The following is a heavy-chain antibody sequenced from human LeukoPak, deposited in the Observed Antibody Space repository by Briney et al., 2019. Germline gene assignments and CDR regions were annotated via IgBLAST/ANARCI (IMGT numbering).Heavy chain of an antibody. D-gene: IGHD5-24*01. Sequence: ASVKVSCKASGGTFSSYAISWVRQAPGQGLEWMGWINPNSGGTNYAQKFQGRVTMTRDTSISTAYMELSRLRSDDTAVYYCARVGAEMATIGDDYWGQGTLVTVSS. CDR2: INPNSGGT. J-gene: IGHJ4*02. CDR1: GGTFSSYA. CDR3: ARVGAEMATIGDDY. V-gene: IGHV1-2*02.